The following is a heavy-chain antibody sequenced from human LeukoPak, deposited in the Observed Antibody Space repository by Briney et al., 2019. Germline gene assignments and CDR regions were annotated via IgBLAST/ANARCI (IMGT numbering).Heavy chain of an antibody. CDR1: GYTFTGYY. V-gene: IGHV1-2*06. J-gene: IGHJ4*02. CDR3: ARVGYYESSGYYEY. D-gene: IGHD3-22*01. CDR2: INPNSGGT. Sequence: ASVKVSCKASGYTFTGYYMHWVRQAPGQGLGWMGRINPNSGGTNYAQKFQGRVTMTRDTSISTAYMELSRLRSDDTAVYYCARVGYYESSGYYEYWGQGTLVTVSS.